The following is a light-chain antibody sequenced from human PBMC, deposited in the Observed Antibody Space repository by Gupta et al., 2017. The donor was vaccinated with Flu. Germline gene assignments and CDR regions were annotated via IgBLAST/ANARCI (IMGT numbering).Light chain of an antibody. J-gene: IGLJ3*02. CDR1: ALPRRY. Sequence: SYELPQPPSVSGSPGQTASITCPEAALPRRYAYWYQQKSGPAPVLVIYEDTKRPSGIPERFSGSSSGTTVTLTISGAHVEDEADYYCDSTDSSGNHWVFGGGTKLTVL. CDR2: EDT. CDR3: DSTDSSGNHWV. V-gene: IGLV3-10*01.